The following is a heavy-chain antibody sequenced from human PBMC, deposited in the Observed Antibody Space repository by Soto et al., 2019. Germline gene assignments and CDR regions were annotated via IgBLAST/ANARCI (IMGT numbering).Heavy chain of an antibody. CDR1: GFTFSGHW. CDR3: VSLSRSPDALLSFGDQ. CDR2: IKEDGSEK. J-gene: IGHJ4*02. D-gene: IGHD3-10*01. V-gene: IGHV3-7*03. Sequence: VQLVESGGGLVQPGGSLRLSCAASGFTFSGHWMSWVRQTPEKGLEWVANIKEDGSEKYYLDSVKGRFIISRDNAQISLFLQMNSLRAEDTAVYYCVSLSRSPDALLSFGDQWGQGTLVTVSS.